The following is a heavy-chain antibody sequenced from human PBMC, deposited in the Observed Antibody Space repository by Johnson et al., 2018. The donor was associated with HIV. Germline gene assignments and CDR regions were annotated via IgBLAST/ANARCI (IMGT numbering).Heavy chain of an antibody. Sequence: VQLVESGGGLVQPGGSLRLSCAASGFTFSSYGMHWVRQAPGKGLEWVAVISYDGSNKYYADSVKGRFTISRDNSQNTLYLQMNSLRAEDTAGYYCAREGGGAAAAGTSDAFDIWGQGTMVTVSS. J-gene: IGHJ3*02. CDR1: GFTFSSYG. CDR3: AREGGGAAAAGTSDAFDI. CDR2: ISYDGSNK. D-gene: IGHD6-13*01. V-gene: IGHV3-30*03.